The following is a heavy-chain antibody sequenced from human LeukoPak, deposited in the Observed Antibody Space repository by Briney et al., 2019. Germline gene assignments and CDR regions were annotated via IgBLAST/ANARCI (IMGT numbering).Heavy chain of an antibody. CDR2: IWYDGGNK. D-gene: IGHD3-10*01. V-gene: IGHV3-33*01. CDR3: ARADFGGNPYAYGMDV. CDR1: GFTFRSYG. Sequence: PGRSLRLSCAASGFTFRSYGMHWVRQAPGRGLEWVAVIWYDGGNKYYADSVKGRFTISRDNSKNTLYLQMSSLSAEDTAVYYCARADFGGNPYAYGMDVWGPGTTVTVSS. J-gene: IGHJ6*02.